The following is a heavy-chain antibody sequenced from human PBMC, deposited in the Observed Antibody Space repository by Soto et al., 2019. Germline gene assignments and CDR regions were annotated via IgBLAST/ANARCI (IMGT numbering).Heavy chain of an antibody. CDR2: ISYDGSDK. V-gene: IGHV3-30*18. CDR3: AKALGELSPESYDY. D-gene: IGHD3-16*02. CDR1: GFTFSDYA. Sequence: QVQLVESGGGVVQPGRSLRLSCAASGFTFSDYAMHWVRQAPGKGLEWVAVISYDGSDKYHADSVKGRFTISRDNSKNTRSLQMNSLRVDDTAMYYCAKALGELSPESYDYWGQGTLLTVSS. J-gene: IGHJ4*02.